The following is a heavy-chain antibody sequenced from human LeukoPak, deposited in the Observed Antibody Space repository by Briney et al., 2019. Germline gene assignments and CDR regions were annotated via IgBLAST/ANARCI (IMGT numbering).Heavy chain of an antibody. CDR1: GDXVSSNSVG. D-gene: IGHD6-13*01. Sequence: SQTLSLTCVVSGDXVSSNSVGWSWIRQSPSRGLEWLGRTYYRSKWYNDYAVSVRSRITIDPDTSKNQFSLQLNSVTPEDTAVYYCARAMGLAAAGHRAFDFWGQGSLVTVSS. CDR2: TYYRSKWYN. J-gene: IGHJ4*02. CDR3: ARAMGLAAAGHRAFDF. V-gene: IGHV6-1*01.